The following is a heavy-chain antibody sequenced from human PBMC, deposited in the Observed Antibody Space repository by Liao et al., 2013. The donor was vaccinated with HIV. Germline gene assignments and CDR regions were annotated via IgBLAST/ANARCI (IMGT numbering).Heavy chain of an antibody. CDR2: AHYSGSP. CDR3: ASLGRVIRGTTYYNYDYMDV. CDR1: GDSVSSDFFY. Sequence: QVQLQESGPGLVKPSQTLSLTCTVSGDSVSSDFFYWNWIRQAPGKGLEWIGFAHYSGSPSYNPSLQSRVAISLDTSKNQFSLRLSSVTAADTAVYYCASLGRVIRGTTYYNYDYMDVWGIGTTVTVSS. J-gene: IGHJ6*03. V-gene: IGHV4-30-4*08. D-gene: IGHD1-7*01.